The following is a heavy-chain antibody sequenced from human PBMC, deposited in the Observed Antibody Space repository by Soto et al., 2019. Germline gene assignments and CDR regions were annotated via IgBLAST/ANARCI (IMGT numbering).Heavy chain of an antibody. CDR1: GYPVTAYY. CDR3: ARGGGVGVAGSAAFDM. V-gene: IGHV1-2*02. D-gene: IGHD3-3*01. J-gene: IGHJ3*02. Sequence: QLHLVQSGAVVKKPGASVTVSCSASGYPVTAYYMHWVRQAPGRGLEWMGGINPATGAARYTQTFTGRVTMTGGTSMSTVFMELSGLTSWDTAVFYCARGGGVGVAGSAAFDMWGQGTWVTVSS. CDR2: INPATGAA.